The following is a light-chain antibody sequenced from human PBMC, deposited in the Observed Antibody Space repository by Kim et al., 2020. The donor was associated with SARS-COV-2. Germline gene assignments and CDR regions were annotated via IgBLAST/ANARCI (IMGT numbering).Light chain of an antibody. CDR3: SSYTISGTWV. Sequence: QSVLTQPASVSGSPGQSITISCTGTSSDVGGYNYVSWYQQYPGKAPKLMIYDVNKRPSGISNRFSGSKSGNTASLTISGLQAEDEADYYCSSYTISGTWVFGGGTQLTVL. J-gene: IGLJ3*02. V-gene: IGLV2-14*03. CDR2: DVN. CDR1: SSDVGGYNY.